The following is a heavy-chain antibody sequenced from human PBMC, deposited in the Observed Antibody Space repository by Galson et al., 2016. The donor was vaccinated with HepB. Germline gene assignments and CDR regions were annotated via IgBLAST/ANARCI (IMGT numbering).Heavy chain of an antibody. V-gene: IGHV3-23*01. CDR2: IRGSGGGI. J-gene: IGHJ3*02. CDR3: AKEGGSRLTMSRGVLDPFDN. CDR1: GFIFSTYA. Sequence: SLRLSCAGSGFIFSTYAMNWVRQAPGKGLEWVSRIRGSGGGIDYADSVKGRFTISRDNSKNTFYLQMSSLGAEDTAVYYCAKEGGSRLTMSRGVLDPFDNWGQGTLVTVSS. D-gene: IGHD3-10*01.